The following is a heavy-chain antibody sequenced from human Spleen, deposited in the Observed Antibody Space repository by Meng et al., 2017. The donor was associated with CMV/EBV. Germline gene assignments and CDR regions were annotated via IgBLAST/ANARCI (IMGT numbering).Heavy chain of an antibody. D-gene: IGHD2-15*01. Sequence: ASVKVSCKPSGYTFTFYYIHWVRRAPGQGLEWMGMINPSGGATKYAQKFQGRVTMTRDTSTSTVYIVLSNLRSDDTAVYYCARGIGGPNWFDPWGQGTLVTVSS. V-gene: IGHV1-46*01. J-gene: IGHJ5*02. CDR2: INPSGGAT. CDR3: ARGIGGPNWFDP. CDR1: GYTFTFYY.